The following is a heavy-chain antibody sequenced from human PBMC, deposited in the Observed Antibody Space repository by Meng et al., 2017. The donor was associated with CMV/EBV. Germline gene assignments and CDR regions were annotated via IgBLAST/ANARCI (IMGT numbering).Heavy chain of an antibody. CDR1: VFPFSSYE. J-gene: IGHJ6*03. CDR2: ISSSGSTI. D-gene: IGHD3-16*01. V-gene: IGHV3-48*03. CDR3: ASIDWWGRRGEGEEGER. Sequence: LSCAASVFPFSSYEMNWVCQAPGKGLEWFSYISSSGSTIYYADSVKGRFNISRDNAKNSLYLQMNSLRAEDTAVYYCASIDWWGRRGEGEEGERGGKG.